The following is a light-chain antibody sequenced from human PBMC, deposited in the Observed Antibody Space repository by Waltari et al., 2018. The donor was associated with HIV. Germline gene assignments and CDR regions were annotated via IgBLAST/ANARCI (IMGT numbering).Light chain of an antibody. CDR2: EVS. J-gene: IGLJ2*01. V-gene: IGLV2-14*01. CDR3: SSYTTSTTPVV. CDR1: SSDVGGYNY. Sequence: QSALTQPASVSGSPGQSITISCTGTSSDVGGYNYVSWYQQHPGKAPKLVISEVSKRPSGISNRFSGSKSGNTASLTISGLQTEDEANYYCSSYTTSTTPVVFGGGTKLTVL.